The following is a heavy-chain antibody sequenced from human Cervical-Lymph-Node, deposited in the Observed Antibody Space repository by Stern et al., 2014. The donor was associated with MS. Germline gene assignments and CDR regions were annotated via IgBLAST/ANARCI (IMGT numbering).Heavy chain of an antibody. V-gene: IGHV3-33*01. CDR2: IWYDGSNE. CDR1: GFTFSSHG. Sequence: VQLVESGGGVVQPGRSLRLSCVGFGFTFSSHGMHWVRQAPGKGLEWVAVIWYDGSNEHYADAVKGRFAIPRDNSKNTRYLQMNSLRAEDTAVYYCARDKEGVYVRGFGGTFDYWGQGTLVTVSS. CDR3: ARDKEGVYVRGFGGTFDY. J-gene: IGHJ4*02. D-gene: IGHD3-16*01.